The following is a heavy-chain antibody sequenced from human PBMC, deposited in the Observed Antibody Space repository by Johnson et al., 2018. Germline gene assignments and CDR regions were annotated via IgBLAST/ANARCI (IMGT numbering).Heavy chain of an antibody. D-gene: IGHD2-15*01. CDR2: IIPILGIA. J-gene: IGHJ6*03. CDR1: GGTFSSYT. Sequence: QVQLVQSGAEVKKXGSSXKVXCKASGGTFSSYTISWVRQAPGQGLEWMGRIIPILGIANYAQKFQGSVPITADKSTSTAYMEPSSLRSEDTALYYCARGRYCSGGSCGLDYYYYYMDVWGKGTTVTVSS. CDR3: ARGRYCSGGSCGLDYYYYYMDV. V-gene: IGHV1-69*04.